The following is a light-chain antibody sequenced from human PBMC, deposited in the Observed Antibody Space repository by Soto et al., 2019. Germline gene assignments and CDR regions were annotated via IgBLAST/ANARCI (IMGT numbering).Light chain of an antibody. J-gene: IGKJ1*01. V-gene: IGKV3-20*01. CDR1: QSVSSSY. CDR2: GAS. Sequence: EIVLTQSPGTLSLSPGERATLSCRASQSVSSSYLAWYQQKPGQAPRLLIYGASNRATGIPDRFSGGGSGTDFTLTISRLEPEDFAVYYCQQYHNSPPTFGQGAKVDI. CDR3: QQYHNSPPT.